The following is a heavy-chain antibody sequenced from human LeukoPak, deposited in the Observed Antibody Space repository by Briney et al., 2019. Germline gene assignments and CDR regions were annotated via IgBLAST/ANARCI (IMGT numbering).Heavy chain of an antibody. Sequence: SETLSLTCAVYGGSFSGYYWSWIRQPPGKGLEWIGEITHSGSTNYNPSLKSRVTISVDTSKNQFSLKLSSVTAADTAVYYCARDRHYYDSSGYYSSYYFDYWGQGTLVTVSS. CDR1: GGSFSGYY. J-gene: IGHJ4*02. CDR2: ITHSGST. V-gene: IGHV4-34*01. CDR3: ARDRHYYDSSGYYSSYYFDY. D-gene: IGHD3-22*01.